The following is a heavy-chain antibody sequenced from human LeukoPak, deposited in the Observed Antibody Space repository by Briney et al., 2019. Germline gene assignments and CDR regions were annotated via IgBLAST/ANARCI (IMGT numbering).Heavy chain of an antibody. Sequence: GGSLRLSCAASGFTFRDYVISWVRQAPGKGLEWVSSISPSGDSTYYAGSVRGRFTLSRDNSKNMVYFQVNSLRAEDTAKYYCAQDWPSAVTTTPGFWGQGTMVIVSS. V-gene: IGHV3-23*01. CDR2: ISPSGDST. D-gene: IGHD4-17*01. CDR1: GFTFRDYV. CDR3: AQDWPSAVTTTPGF. J-gene: IGHJ3*01.